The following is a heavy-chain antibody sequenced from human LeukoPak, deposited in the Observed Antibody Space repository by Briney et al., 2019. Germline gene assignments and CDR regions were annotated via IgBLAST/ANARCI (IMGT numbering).Heavy chain of an antibody. CDR1: GFTFSDYY. CDR3: AKDQIYCSSTRCYYFDY. D-gene: IGHD2-2*01. J-gene: IGHJ4*02. CDR2: ISSSGSTI. V-gene: IGHV3-11*04. Sequence: GGSLRLSCAASGFTFSDYYMSWIRQAPGKGLEWVSYISSSGSTIYYADSVKGRFTISRDNAKNSLYLQMNSLRAEDTAVYYCAKDQIYCSSTRCYYFDYWGQGTLVTVSS.